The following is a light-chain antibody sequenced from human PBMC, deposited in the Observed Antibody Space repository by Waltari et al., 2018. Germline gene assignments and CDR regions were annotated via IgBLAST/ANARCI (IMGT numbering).Light chain of an antibody. CDR3: CSYARYTSLV. J-gene: IGLJ3*02. Sequence: QSALTQPPSVSGSPGHSLPISCPGTIRYVGNSTPVPWYQHHPGKAPKLILYEVSERPSGVSNRFSGSKSGNTASLTISGLQAEDEADYYCCSYARYTSLVFGGGTRLTVL. V-gene: IGLV2-23*02. CDR1: IRYVGNSTP. CDR2: EVS.